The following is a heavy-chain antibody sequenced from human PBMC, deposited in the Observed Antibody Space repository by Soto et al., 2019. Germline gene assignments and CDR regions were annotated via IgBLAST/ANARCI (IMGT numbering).Heavy chain of an antibody. CDR3: ARGDRAPTYYYYYYYMDV. CDR2: INHSGST. CDR1: GLY. Sequence: GLYGRRIRKKKRKGLEWIGEINHSGSTNYNPSLKSRVTISVDTSKNQFSLKLSSVTAADTAVYYCARGDRAPTYYYYYYYMDVWGKGTTVTVSS. D-gene: IGHD3-22*01. V-gene: IGHV4-34*01. J-gene: IGHJ6*03.